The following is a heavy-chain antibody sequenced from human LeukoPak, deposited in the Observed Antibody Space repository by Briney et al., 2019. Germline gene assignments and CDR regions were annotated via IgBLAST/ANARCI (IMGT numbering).Heavy chain of an antibody. D-gene: IGHD6-19*01. J-gene: IGHJ4*02. V-gene: IGHV4-59*01. CDR2: IFGSGHT. Sequence: SETLSLTCTVSGGSISTFFWSWIRQPPGGGLEWIGHIFGSGHTDYNPSLTSRLTISVDTSKNYFSLQLTSVTAADTAVYYCARGTGWLPDCWGQGILVTVSS. CDR1: GGSISTFF. CDR3: ARGTGWLPDC.